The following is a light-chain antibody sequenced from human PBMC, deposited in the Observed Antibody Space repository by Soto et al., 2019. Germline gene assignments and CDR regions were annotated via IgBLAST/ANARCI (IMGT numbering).Light chain of an antibody. Sequence: DIQMTQSPSSLPASVGDRVTITCWTSQPISPYLTWYQHKPGTDPEVLIYAASILQSGVPSRFSGSGSGTDFTLTISSLQPADSATYYCQQSYRTPITFGQGTRLEIK. V-gene: IGKV1-39*01. CDR2: AAS. J-gene: IGKJ5*01. CDR1: QPISPY. CDR3: QQSYRTPIT.